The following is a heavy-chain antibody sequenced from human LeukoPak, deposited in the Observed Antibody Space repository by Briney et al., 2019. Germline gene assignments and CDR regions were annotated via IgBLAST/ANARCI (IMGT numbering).Heavy chain of an antibody. CDR1: GFTFSDYY. Sequence: GGSLRLSCAASGFTFSDYYMSWIRQAPGKGLEWVSYISSCGNTIYYADSVKGRFTISRDSAENSLYLQMNSLRSEDTAVYYCARGQDSFDYWGQGTLVTVSS. J-gene: IGHJ4*02. V-gene: IGHV3-11*01. CDR3: ARGQDSFDY. CDR2: ISSCGNTI.